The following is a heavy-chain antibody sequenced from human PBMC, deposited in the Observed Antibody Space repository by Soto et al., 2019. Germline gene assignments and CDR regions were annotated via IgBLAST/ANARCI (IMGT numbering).Heavy chain of an antibody. CDR2: ISYSGST. CDR1: GGSISSSKNY. J-gene: IGHJ6*02. CDR3: YRRYYFGSAKYGVDV. Sequence: SETLSLTCTVSGGSISSSKNYWGWIRQPPGKGLEWIGTISYSGSTYYNPSLNGRVIISADTSKNQFSLKLSSLTAADTAVYYCYRRYYFGSAKYGVDVWGQGTLVTVSS. D-gene: IGHD3-10*01. V-gene: IGHV4-39*01.